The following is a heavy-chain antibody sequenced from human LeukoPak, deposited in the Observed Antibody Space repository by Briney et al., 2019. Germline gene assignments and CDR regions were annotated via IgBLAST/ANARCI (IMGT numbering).Heavy chain of an antibody. CDR3: ARTADYDFWSGLNYYYYMDV. V-gene: IGHV4-61*01. D-gene: IGHD3-3*01. Sequence: PSETLSLTCTVSGGSISSGSYYWSWIRQPPGRGLEWIGYIYYSGSTNYNPSLKSRVTISVDTSKNQFSLKLSSVTAADTAVYYCARTADYDFWSGLNYYYYMDVWGKGTTVTVSS. CDR2: IYYSGST. J-gene: IGHJ6*03. CDR1: GGSISSGSYY.